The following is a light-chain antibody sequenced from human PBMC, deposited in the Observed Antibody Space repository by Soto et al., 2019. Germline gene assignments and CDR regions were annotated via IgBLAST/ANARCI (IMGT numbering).Light chain of an antibody. V-gene: IGKV3-15*01. CDR3: QQNNKWPPYT. CDR2: GAS. J-gene: IGKJ2*01. Sequence: EIVMTQSPANLSVSPGERATLSCRASQSVSSNLAWYQQKPGQGPRLLIYGASTRAISIPARFSGSGSGTEFTLTINSLQSEDFAVYYCQQNNKWPPYTFGQGTKLEIK. CDR1: QSVSSN.